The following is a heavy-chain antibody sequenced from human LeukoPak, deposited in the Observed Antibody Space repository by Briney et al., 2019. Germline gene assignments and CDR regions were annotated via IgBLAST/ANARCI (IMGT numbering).Heavy chain of an antibody. V-gene: IGHV3-7*01. CDR2: IKQDGSEK. CDR3: ARDRGGSSRDY. CDR1: GFTFSSSW. Sequence: PGGSLRLSCAASGFTFSSSWMSWVRQAPGKGLEWVANIKQDGSEKDYVDSVKGRFTISRDNAKNSLYLQMNSLRGEDTAVYYCARDRGGSSRDYWGQGTLVTVSS. J-gene: IGHJ4*02. D-gene: IGHD6-13*01.